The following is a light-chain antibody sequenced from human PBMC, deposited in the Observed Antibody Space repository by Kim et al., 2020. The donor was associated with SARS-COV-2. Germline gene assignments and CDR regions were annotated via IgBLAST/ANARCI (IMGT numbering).Light chain of an antibody. CDR1: QSVSNAY. Sequence: EIVLTQSPGTLSLSPGERATLSCRATQSVSNAYLSWYQQKPGQAPRLLIYGASSRATGIPDRFSGSGSGTDFTLTISRLEPEDSAVYSCNHYVSYPWTFGPGTQMYIK. CDR3: NHYVSYPWT. V-gene: IGKV3-20*01. CDR2: GAS. J-gene: IGKJ1*01.